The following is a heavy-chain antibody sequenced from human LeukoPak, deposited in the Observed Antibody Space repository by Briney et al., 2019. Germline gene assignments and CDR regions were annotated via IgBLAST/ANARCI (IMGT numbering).Heavy chain of an antibody. J-gene: IGHJ5*02. Sequence: SVTVSCMPSGRTFSSYAISWVRQAPGQGLEWMGGIIPIFGKANYAQKFQGRVTITADESTSTAYMELSSLRSEDTAVYYCAREVYDILTGYPAWGQGTLVTVSS. CDR1: GRTFSSYA. D-gene: IGHD3-9*01. CDR2: IIPIFGKA. V-gene: IGHV1-69*01. CDR3: AREVYDILTGYPA.